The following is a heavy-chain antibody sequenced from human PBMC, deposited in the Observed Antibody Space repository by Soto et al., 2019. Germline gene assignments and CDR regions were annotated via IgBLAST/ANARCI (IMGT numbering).Heavy chain of an antibody. V-gene: IGHV4-39*02. CDR1: GGSISSSSYY. CDR2: IYYSGTT. CDR3: ASPKIAFYNWFDP. J-gene: IGHJ5*02. Sequence: QLQLQESGPGLVKPSETLSLTCTVSGGSISSSSYYWGWIRQPPGKGLEWIGSIYYSGTTYYNPSFKSRVNISLDTSKNHLSLKLSSVTAADTAVYYCASPKIAFYNWFDPWGQGTLVTVSS. D-gene: IGHD3-3*02.